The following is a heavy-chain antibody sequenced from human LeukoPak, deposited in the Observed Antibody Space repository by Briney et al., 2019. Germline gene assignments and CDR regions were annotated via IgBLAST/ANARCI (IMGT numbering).Heavy chain of an antibody. J-gene: IGHJ5*02. D-gene: IGHD5-18*01. CDR3: AKGGGYSYGYSTNWFDP. CDR1: GFTFDDYA. Sequence: GRSLRLSCAASGFTFDDYAMHWVRQAPGKGLEWASGISWNSGSIGYADSVKGRFTISRDNAKNSLYLQMNSLRAEDTALYYCAKGGGYSYGYSTNWFDPWGQGTLVTVSS. CDR2: ISWNSGSI. V-gene: IGHV3-9*01.